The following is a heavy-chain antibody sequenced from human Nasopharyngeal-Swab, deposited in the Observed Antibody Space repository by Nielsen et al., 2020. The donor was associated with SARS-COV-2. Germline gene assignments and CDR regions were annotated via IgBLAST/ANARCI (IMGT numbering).Heavy chain of an antibody. CDR2: IQSKTDGGTP. J-gene: IGHJ5*02. D-gene: IGHD1-26*01. V-gene: IGHV3-15*01. CDR3: TTDRGANDH. CDR1: GFTFNDAW. Sequence: ESPKISCPASGFTFNDAWMSWVRQAPGKGLEWVGRIQSKTDGGTPDYAAPVKGRFTISRDDSINTLYLQMSSLKTEDTAVYYCTTDRGANDHWGQGALVTVSS.